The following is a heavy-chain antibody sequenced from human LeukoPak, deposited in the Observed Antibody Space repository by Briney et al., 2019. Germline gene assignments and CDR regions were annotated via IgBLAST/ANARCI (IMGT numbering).Heavy chain of an antibody. V-gene: IGHV1-46*01. CDR2: VNPSGSS. Sequence: ASVNVSCKASGYTVTSYYMHWVRQATGQGLEWMAIVNPSGSSSYAQKFQGRATLTRATSTNTVYMELSGLRSEDTAVYYCASVYKYGMDVWGQGTTVVVSS. J-gene: IGHJ6*02. CDR1: GYTVTSYY. CDR3: ASVYKYGMDV.